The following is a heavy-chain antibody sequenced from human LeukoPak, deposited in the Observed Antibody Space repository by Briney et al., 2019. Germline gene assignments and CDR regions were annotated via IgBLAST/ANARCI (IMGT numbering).Heavy chain of an antibody. D-gene: IGHD3-10*01. V-gene: IGHV3-23*01. CDR2: IDNSGTT. Sequence: GGSLRLSCAASGFFISKCSMSLVHQAPGKGLEWVSTIDNSGTTYCPDSVKGRFTISRDNSKNTLYLQMNSLRAEDTATYYCAKSRGSVHYCLDYGRQGTLVTVSS. CDR1: GFFISKCS. CDR3: AKSRGSVHYCLDY. J-gene: IGHJ4*02.